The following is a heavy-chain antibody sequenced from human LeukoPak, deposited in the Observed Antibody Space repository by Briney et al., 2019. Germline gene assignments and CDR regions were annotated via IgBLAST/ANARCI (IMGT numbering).Heavy chain of an antibody. CDR2: MNPNSGNT. CDR3: ARDSSGWYYWFDP. V-gene: IGHV1-8*01. Sequence: ASVKVSCKASGYAFTSYDINWVRQATGQGLEWMGWMNPNSGNTGYAQKFQGRVTMTRNTSISTAYMELSSLRSEDTAVYYCARDSSGWYYWFDPWGQGTLVTVST. D-gene: IGHD6-19*01. CDR1: GYAFTSYD. J-gene: IGHJ5*02.